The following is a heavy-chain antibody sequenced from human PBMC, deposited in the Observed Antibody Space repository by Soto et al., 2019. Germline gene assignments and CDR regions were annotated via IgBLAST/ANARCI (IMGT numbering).Heavy chain of an antibody. CDR3: ARGSDGVWNWFDP. CDR1: GGSISSGFYS. D-gene: IGHD2-21*02. J-gene: IGHJ5*02. CDR2: IYNSGNT. Sequence: SETLSLTCAVSGGSISSGFYSWSWIRQPPGQGLEWIGYIYNSGNTYYNPSLMSRVTISVDRSQNHFSLKLTSVTAADTAVYYCARGSDGVWNWFDPWGQGTQVT. V-gene: IGHV4-30-2*01.